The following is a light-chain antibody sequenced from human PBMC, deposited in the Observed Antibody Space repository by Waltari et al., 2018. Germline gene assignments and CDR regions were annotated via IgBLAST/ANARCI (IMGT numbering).Light chain of an antibody. Sequence: QSVLTQPPSVSGTPGQRVTISCTGSSSTIGAGYDVHWYQHLPGTSPKLLIYENNQRPSGVPDRFAASKSGTSASLAITGLQAEDEADYFCQSYDSSLSGSRVFGGGTKLTVL. J-gene: IGLJ3*02. CDR1: SSTIGAGYD. V-gene: IGLV1-40*01. CDR3: QSYDSSLSGSRV. CDR2: ENN.